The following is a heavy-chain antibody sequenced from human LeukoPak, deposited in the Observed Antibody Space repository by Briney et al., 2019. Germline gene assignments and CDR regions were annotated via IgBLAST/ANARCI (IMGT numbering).Heavy chain of an antibody. CDR1: GYSISSGYY. Sequence: SETLSLTCTVSGYSISSGYYWGWIRQPPGKGLEWIGSIYHSGSTYSNPSLKSRVTISVDTSKNQFSLKLSSVTAADTAVYYCARGSSSWYSTGLFDYWGQGTLVTVSS. D-gene: IGHD6-13*01. J-gene: IGHJ4*02. CDR2: IYHSGST. CDR3: ARGSSSWYSTGLFDY. V-gene: IGHV4-38-2*02.